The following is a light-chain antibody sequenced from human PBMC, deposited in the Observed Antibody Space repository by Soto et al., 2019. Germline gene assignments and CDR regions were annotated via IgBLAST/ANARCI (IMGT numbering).Light chain of an antibody. V-gene: IGKV3-15*01. CDR1: QTIANN. Sequence: DIVMTQSPVTLSVSPGERVTLPCRASQTIANNLAWYQQKPGQAPRVLVYGASTRARGIPARFSGSGSGTEFTLTISSLQSDDFEVYYCQQYNDRPPIFTFGPGTKVEIK. CDR3: QQYNDRPPIFT. J-gene: IGKJ3*01. CDR2: GAS.